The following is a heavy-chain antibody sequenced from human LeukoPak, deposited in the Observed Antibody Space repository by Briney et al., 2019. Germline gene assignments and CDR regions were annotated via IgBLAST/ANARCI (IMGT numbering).Heavy chain of an antibody. CDR2: IYYSGST. Sequence: SETLSLTCTVSGGSISSYYWSWIRQPSGKGLEWIGYIYYSGSTNYNPSLKSRVTISVDTSKNQFSLKLSSVTAADTAVYYCASSGGPYGDYDYWGQGTLVTVSS. D-gene: IGHD4-17*01. J-gene: IGHJ4*02. CDR3: ASSGGPYGDYDY. CDR1: GGSISSYY. V-gene: IGHV4-59*01.